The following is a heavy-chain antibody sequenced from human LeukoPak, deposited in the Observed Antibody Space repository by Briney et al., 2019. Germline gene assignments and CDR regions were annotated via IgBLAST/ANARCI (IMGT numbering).Heavy chain of an antibody. CDR3: ARDLGSTIIVGGDAFDL. CDR1: GYTFSDYY. V-gene: IGHV1-2*02. CDR2: MNPNSGGT. D-gene: IGHD3-22*01. J-gene: IGHJ3*01. Sequence: ASVKVSCKASGYTFSDYYLHWVRQAPGQGLEWMGWMNPNSGGTNYAQKFQGRITMTGDTSTAYLELSRLRSDDTAVYYCARDLGSTIIVGGDAFDLWGQGPMDTVSS.